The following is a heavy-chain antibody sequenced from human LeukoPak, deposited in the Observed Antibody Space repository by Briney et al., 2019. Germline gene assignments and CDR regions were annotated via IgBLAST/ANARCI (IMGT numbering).Heavy chain of an antibody. V-gene: IGHV1-2*02. CDR2: INPNSGGT. CDR1: GYTFTGYY. Sequence: ASVKVSCKASGYTFTGYYMHWVRQAPGQGLEWMGWINPNSGGTNYAQKFQGRVTMTRDTSISTAYMELSRLRSDDTAVYYCARGQKSRSGGGCLGYWGQGTLVTVSS. J-gene: IGHJ4*02. CDR3: ARGQKSRSGGGCLGY. D-gene: IGHD2-15*01.